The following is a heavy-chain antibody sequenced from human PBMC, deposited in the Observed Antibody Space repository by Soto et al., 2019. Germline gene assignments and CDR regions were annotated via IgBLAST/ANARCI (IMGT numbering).Heavy chain of an antibody. Sequence: QLQLQESGPGLVKPSETLSLTCTVSGGSISSRGYYWGWIRQPPGKGLEWIGTIYYSGRTNYNPSLTSRVTISVDTSKNQFSLKLSSVTAADTAVYYCATSNWFDPWGQGTLVTVSS. CDR1: GGSISSRGYY. CDR3: ATSNWFDP. CDR2: IYYSGRT. V-gene: IGHV4-39*01. J-gene: IGHJ5*02.